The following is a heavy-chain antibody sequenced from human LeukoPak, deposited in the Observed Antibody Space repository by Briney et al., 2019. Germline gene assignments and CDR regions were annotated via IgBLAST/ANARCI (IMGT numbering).Heavy chain of an antibody. Sequence: GGSLRLSCAASGFTFSSYAMSWVRQAPGKGLEWVSAISGSGGSTYYADSVKGRFTISRDNSKNTLYLQMNSLRAEDTAVYYCAKPALQYCGGDCYRTFDYWGQGTLVTVSS. V-gene: IGHV3-23*01. CDR2: ISGSGGST. CDR1: GFTFSSYA. D-gene: IGHD2-21*02. CDR3: AKPALQYCGGDCYRTFDY. J-gene: IGHJ4*02.